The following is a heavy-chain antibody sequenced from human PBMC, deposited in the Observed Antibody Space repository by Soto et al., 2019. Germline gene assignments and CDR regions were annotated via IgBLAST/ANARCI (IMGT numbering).Heavy chain of an antibody. D-gene: IGHD5-18*01. CDR2: IYYSGST. CDR1: GGSVSSGSYY. V-gene: IGHV4-61*01. J-gene: IGHJ4*02. CDR3: AREVDTAMFFDY. Sequence: SETLSLTCTVSGGSVSSGSYYWSWIRQPPGKGLEWIGYIYYSGSTNYNPSLKSQVTISVDTSKNQFSLKLSSVTAADTAVYYCAREVDTAMFFDYWGQGTLVTVSS.